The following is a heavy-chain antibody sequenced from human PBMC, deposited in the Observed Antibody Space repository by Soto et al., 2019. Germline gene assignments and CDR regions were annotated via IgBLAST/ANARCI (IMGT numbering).Heavy chain of an antibody. CDR2: ISAYNGNT. D-gene: IGHD3-22*01. CDR1: GYTFTSYG. J-gene: IGHJ3*02. V-gene: IGHV1-18*01. Sequence: ASVKVSCKASGYTFTSYGISWVRQAPGQGLEWMGWISAYNGNTNYAQKLQGRVTTTTDTSTSTAYMELRSLRSDDTAVYYCARDLYYDSSGYYSLDAFDIWGQGTMVTVSS. CDR3: ARDLYYDSSGYYSLDAFDI.